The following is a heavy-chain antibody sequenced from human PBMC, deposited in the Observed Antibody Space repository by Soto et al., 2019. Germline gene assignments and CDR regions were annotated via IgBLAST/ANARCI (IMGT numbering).Heavy chain of an antibody. D-gene: IGHD3-10*01. CDR3: ARDGGYGSGSYRFDY. V-gene: IGHV4-31*03. CDR2: IYYSGTA. CDR1: GGSITSGGYY. Sequence: SETLSLTCTVSGGSITSGGYYWNWIRQHPGKGLEWIGYIYYSGTASYNPSLKSRLTISVDTSKNQFSLKLSSATAADTAVYFCARDGGYGSGSYRFDYWGQGALVTVSS. J-gene: IGHJ4*02.